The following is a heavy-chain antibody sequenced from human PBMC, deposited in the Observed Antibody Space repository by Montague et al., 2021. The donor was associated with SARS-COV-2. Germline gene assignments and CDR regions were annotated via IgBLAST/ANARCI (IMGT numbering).Heavy chain of an antibody. CDR1: SGSIISSSYY. V-gene: IGHV4-39*02. Sequence: SETLSLTCSVSSGSIISSSYYWGWIRQPPGKELEWIGNIYYSGTTYYNPSLQSRGTISVDTSKNHLSLRLSSVTAADTAVYFCAGGMIRGVTTPFDYWGQGSQVTVSS. CDR3: AGGMIRGVTTPFDY. CDR2: IYYSGTT. D-gene: IGHD3-10*01. J-gene: IGHJ4*02.